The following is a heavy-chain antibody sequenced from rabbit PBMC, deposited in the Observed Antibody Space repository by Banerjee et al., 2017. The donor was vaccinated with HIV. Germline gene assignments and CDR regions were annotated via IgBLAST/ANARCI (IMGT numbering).Heavy chain of an antibody. V-gene: IGHV1S45*01. J-gene: IGHJ4*01. CDR2: MNTSSGNT. D-gene: IGHD6-1*01. CDR1: GFSFSSGQD. CDR3: ARDYAGYGNAIDL. Sequence: QEQLVESGGGLVKPGASLTLTCKASGFSFSSGQDLCWVRQAPGKGLEWIACMNTSSGNTVYASWAKGRFTISKTSSTTVTLQMTSLTVADTATYFCARDYAGYGNAIDLWGQGTLVTVS.